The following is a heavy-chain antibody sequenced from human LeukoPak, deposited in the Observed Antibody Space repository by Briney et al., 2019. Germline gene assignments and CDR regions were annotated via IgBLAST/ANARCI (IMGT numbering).Heavy chain of an antibody. J-gene: IGHJ4*02. CDR2: IIPILDIP. D-gene: IGHD1-26*01. Sequence: EASVKVSCKASGGTFSSYAISWVRQAPGQGLEWMGRIIPILDIPNYAQKFQGRVTITADKSTSTAYMELSSLRSEDTAVYYCARQIVGATFGSLDYWGQGTLVTVSS. CDR3: ARQIVGATFGSLDY. V-gene: IGHV1-69*04. CDR1: GGTFSSYA.